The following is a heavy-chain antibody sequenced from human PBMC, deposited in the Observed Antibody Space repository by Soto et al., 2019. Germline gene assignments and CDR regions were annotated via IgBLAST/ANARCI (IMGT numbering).Heavy chain of an antibody. J-gene: IGHJ6*02. CDR2: IIPISGTA. D-gene: IGHD2-2*01. CDR1: GGTFSSYA. V-gene: IGHV1-69*01. CDR3: ARSQGSSTSLEIYYYYYYGMDV. Sequence: QVQLVQSGAEVQKPGSSVKVSCKASGGTFSSYAISWVXXAPGQGLEWMGGIIPISGTANYAQKFQGRVTITADESTSTAYMELSSLRSEDTAVYYCARSQGSSTSLEIYYYYYYGMDVWGQGTTVTVSS.